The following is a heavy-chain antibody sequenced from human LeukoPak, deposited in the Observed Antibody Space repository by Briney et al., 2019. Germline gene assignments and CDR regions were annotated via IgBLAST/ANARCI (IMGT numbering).Heavy chain of an antibody. V-gene: IGHV4-31*03. CDR2: IYYSGST. D-gene: IGHD3-22*01. CDR1: GGSISSGGYC. J-gene: IGHJ4*02. Sequence: SETLSLTCTVSGGSISSGGYCWSWIRQHPGKGLEWIGYIYYSGSTYYNPSLKSRVTISVDTSKNQFSLKLSSVTAADTAVYYCARGDSSGYYYGLGYFDYWGQGTLVTVSS. CDR3: ARGDSSGYYYGLGYFDY.